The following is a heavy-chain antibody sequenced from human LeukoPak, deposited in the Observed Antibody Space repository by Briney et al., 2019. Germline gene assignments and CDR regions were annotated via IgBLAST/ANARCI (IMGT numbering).Heavy chain of an antibody. D-gene: IGHD3-16*01. J-gene: IGHJ4*02. CDR3: ARANEGESREEKYFDY. CDR2: INHSGST. Sequence: KASETLSLTCAVYGGSFSGYYWSWIRQPPGKGREWIGEINHSGSTNYNPSVKSRVTISVDTSKNQFSLKLSSVTAADTAVYYCARANEGESREEKYFDYWGQGTLVTVSS. V-gene: IGHV4-34*01. CDR1: GGSFSGYY.